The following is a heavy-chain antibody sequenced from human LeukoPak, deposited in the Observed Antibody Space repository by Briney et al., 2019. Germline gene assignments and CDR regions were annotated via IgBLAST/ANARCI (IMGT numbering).Heavy chain of an antibody. CDR1: GGSISSYY. D-gene: IGHD6-19*01. Sequence: SETLSLTCTVSGGSISSYYWSWVRQPPGKGLEWIGYIYYSGSTNYNPSLKSRVTISVDTSKNQFSLKLSSVTAADTAVYYCARGPGYSSGWPDYWGQGTLVTVSS. J-gene: IGHJ4*02. CDR2: IYYSGST. CDR3: ARGPGYSSGWPDY. V-gene: IGHV4-59*01.